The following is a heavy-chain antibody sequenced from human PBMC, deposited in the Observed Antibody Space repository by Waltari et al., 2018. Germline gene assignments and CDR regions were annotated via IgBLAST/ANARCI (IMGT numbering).Heavy chain of an antibody. V-gene: IGHV1-69*05. J-gene: IGHJ6*03. CDR2: IIPIFGTA. D-gene: IGHD2-8*01. CDR1: GGTFRSYA. Sequence: QVQLVQSGAEVKKPGSSVKVSCKASGGTFRSYAISWVRQAPGQGLEWMGGIIPIFGTANYAQKFQGRVTITTDESTSTAYMELSSLRSEDTAVYYCARGSDCTNGVCYSYYYMDVWGKGTTVTVSS. CDR3: ARGSDCTNGVCYSYYYMDV.